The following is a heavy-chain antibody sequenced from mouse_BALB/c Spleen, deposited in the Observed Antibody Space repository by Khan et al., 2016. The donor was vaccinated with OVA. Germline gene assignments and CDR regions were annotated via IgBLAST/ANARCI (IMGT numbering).Heavy chain of an antibody. J-gene: IGHJ3*01. CDR3: ARSYDYDVGVFAY. CDR1: GFSLSNYG. CDR2: IWTGGIT. Sequence: QVQLKESGPGLVAPSQSLSITCTVSGFSLSNYGIHWVRQPPGKGLEWLGVIWTGGITNYNSALMSRLIISKDNSKSQVFLKMNSLQTDDTAIYYCARSYDYDVGVFAYWGQGTLVTVSA. V-gene: IGHV2-9*02. D-gene: IGHD2-4*01.